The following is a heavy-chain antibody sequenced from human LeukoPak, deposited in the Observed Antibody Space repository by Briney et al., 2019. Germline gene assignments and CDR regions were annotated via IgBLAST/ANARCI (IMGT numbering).Heavy chain of an antibody. CDR3: ARDFPGIGRGTFDF. CDR2: INQDGSDM. Sequence: GGSLRLSCAASGFTFSSYAMSWVRQAPGKGLEWVAKINQDGSDMYYVDSVKGRFFVSRDNTRNLVYLQMNSLRVDDTAVYYCARDFPGIGRGTFDFWGQGTIITVSS. CDR1: GFTFSSYA. J-gene: IGHJ3*01. V-gene: IGHV3-7*03. D-gene: IGHD3-10*01.